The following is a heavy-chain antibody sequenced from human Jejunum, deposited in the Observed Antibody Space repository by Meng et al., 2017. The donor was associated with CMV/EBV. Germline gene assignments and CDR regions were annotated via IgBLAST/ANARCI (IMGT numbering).Heavy chain of an antibody. D-gene: IGHD6-13*01. Sequence: ASGFSFSTFTMGWVRQAPGKGLEWVSTFDVNGGGATLYTDSVKGRFTISRDTSENTLYLQMNSLSAEDTAVYYCARDSIASALDYWGQGVLVTVSS. V-gene: IGHV3-23*01. CDR2: FDVNGGGAT. CDR3: ARDSIASALDY. CDR1: GFSFSTFT. J-gene: IGHJ4*02.